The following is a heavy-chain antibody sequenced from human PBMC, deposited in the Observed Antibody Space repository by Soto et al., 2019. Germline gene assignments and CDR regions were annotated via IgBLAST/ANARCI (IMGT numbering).Heavy chain of an antibody. D-gene: IGHD2-2*01. Sequence: GESLKISCKGSGYSFTSYWIGWVRQMPGKGLEWMGIIYPGDSDTRYSPSFQGQVTISADKSISTAYLQWRSLKASDTAMYYRARAASDIVVVPAAIHFDYWGQGTLVTVSS. CDR1: GYSFTSYW. J-gene: IGHJ4*02. CDR2: IYPGDSDT. CDR3: ARAASDIVVVPAAIHFDY. V-gene: IGHV5-51*01.